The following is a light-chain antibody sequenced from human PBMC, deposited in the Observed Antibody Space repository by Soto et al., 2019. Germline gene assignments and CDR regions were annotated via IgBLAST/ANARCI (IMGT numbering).Light chain of an antibody. J-gene: IGLJ3*02. Sequence: QPVLTQPPSASGTPGQRVTISCSGSSSNIGSNYVYWYQQLPGTAPKLLIYRNNQRPSGVPDRFSGSKSGTSASLAISGLRSEDEADYYCAAWDDSLSGWXFGGGXKLTVL. CDR3: AAWDDSLSGWX. CDR1: SSNIGSNY. V-gene: IGLV1-47*01. CDR2: RNN.